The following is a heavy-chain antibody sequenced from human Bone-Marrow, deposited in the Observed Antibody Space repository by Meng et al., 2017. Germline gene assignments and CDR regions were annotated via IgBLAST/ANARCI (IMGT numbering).Heavy chain of an antibody. CDR2: ISYDGSNK. CDR3: AREVSVAGLY. J-gene: IGHJ4*02. CDR1: GFYFNNAW. D-gene: IGHD6-19*01. V-gene: IGHV3-30*03. Sequence: GESLKISCAASGFYFNNAWMSWVRQAPGKGLEWVAVISYDGSNKYYADSVKGRFTISRDNSKNTLYLQMNSLRAEDTAVYYCAREVSVAGLYWGQGTLVTVSS.